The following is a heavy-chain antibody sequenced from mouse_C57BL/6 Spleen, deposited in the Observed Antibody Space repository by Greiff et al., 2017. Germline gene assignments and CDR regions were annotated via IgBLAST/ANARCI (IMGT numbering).Heavy chain of an antibody. CDR1: GYTFTSYW. Sequence: QVQLQQPGAELVMPGASVKLSCKASGYTFTSYWMHWVKQRPGQGLEWIGEIDPSDSYTNYNQKFKGKSTLTVDKSSSTAYMQLSSLTSEDSAVYYCARSLGRADYFDYWGQGTTLTVSS. V-gene: IGHV1-69*01. CDR3: ARSLGRADYFDY. CDR2: IDPSDSYT. D-gene: IGHD4-1*01. J-gene: IGHJ2*01.